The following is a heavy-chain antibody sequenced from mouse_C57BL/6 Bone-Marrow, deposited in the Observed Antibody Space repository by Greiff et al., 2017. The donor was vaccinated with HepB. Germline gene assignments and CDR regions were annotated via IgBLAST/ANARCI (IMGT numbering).Heavy chain of an antibody. CDR3: TLYSLMDY. D-gene: IGHD2-12*01. CDR2: IDPENGDT. Sequence: EVKLQESGAELVRPGASVKLSCTASGFNIKDDYMHWVKQRPEQGLEWIGWIDPENGDTEYASKFQGKATITADTSSNTAYLQLSSLTSEDTAVYYCTLYSLMDYWGQGTSVTVSS. CDR1: GFNIKDDY. J-gene: IGHJ4*01. V-gene: IGHV14-4*01.